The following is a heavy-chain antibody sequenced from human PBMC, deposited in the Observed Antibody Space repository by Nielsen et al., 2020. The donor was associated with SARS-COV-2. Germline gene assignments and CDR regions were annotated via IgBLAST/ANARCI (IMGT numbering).Heavy chain of an antibody. CDR2: IWYDGSNK. V-gene: IGHV3-33*01. D-gene: IGHD3-10*01. J-gene: IGHJ3*02. CDR3: ARYGYYYGSGSPKAFDI. CDR1: GFTFSSYG. Sequence: GESLKISCAASGFTFSSYGMHWVRQAPGKGLEWVAVIWYDGSNKYYADSVKGRFTISRDNSKNTLYLQMNSLRAEDTAVYYCARYGYYYGSGSPKAFDIWGQGTMVTVSS.